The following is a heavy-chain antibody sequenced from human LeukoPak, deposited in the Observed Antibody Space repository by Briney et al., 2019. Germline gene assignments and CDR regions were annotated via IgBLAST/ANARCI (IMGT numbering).Heavy chain of an antibody. CDR3: ATNSQTDRQLSHFYDSSGYRFDY. D-gene: IGHD3-22*01. CDR1: GYTLTALS. CDR2: FDPEDGET. Sequence: ASVKVSCXVSGYTLTALSMHWVRQAHGKGLEWMGGFDPEDGETIYAQKFQGRVTMTEDTSTDTAYMELSSLRSEDTAVYYCATNSQTDRQLSHFYDSSGYRFDYWGQGTLVTVSS. V-gene: IGHV1-24*01. J-gene: IGHJ4*02.